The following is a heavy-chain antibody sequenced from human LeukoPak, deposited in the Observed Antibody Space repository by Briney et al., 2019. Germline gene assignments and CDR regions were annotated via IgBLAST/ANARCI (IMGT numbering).Heavy chain of an antibody. CDR1: GYTFTGYY. D-gene: IGHD3-22*01. V-gene: IGHV1-2*06. J-gene: IGHJ4*02. CDR2: INPNSGGT. Sequence: ASVKVSCKASGYTFTGYYMHWVRQAPGQGLEWMGRINPNSGGTNYAQKFQGRVTMTRDTSISIAYMELSRLRSDDTAVYYCAVYYYDSQSPFWGQGTLVTVSS. CDR3: AVYYYDSQSPF.